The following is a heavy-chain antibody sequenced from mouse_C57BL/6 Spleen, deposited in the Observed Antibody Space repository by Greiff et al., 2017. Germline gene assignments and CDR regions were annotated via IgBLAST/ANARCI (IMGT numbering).Heavy chain of an antibody. CDR3: AYYRNYFAY. J-gene: IGHJ3*01. V-gene: IGHV1-42*01. Sequence: VQLQQSGPELVKPGASVKISCTASGYSFTGYYMNWVKQSPEKSLEWIGEINPSTGGTTYNQKFKAKATLTVDKSSSTAYMQLKSLTSEDSAVYYCAYYRNYFAYWGQGTLVTVSA. CDR1: GYSFTGYY. D-gene: IGHD2-5*01. CDR2: INPSTGGT.